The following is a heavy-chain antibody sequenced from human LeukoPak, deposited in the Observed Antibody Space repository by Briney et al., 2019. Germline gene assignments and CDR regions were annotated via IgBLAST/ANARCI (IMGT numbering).Heavy chain of an antibody. CDR2: IKQDGSEK. V-gene: IGHV3-7*05. CDR3: ARVPYCSSTSCYAIFDY. Sequence: PGGSLRLSCAASGFTFSSYWMSWVRQAPGKGLEWVANIKQDGSEKYYVDSVKGRFTISRDNAENSLYLQMNSLRAEDTAVCYCARVPYCSSTSCYAIFDYWGQGTPVTVPS. D-gene: IGHD2-2*01. J-gene: IGHJ4*02. CDR1: GFTFSSYW.